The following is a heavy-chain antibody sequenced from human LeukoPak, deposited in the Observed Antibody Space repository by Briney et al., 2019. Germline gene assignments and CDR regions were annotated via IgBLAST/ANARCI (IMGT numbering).Heavy chain of an antibody. Sequence: GGSLRLSCAASGFTFSSYSMNWVRQAPGKGLEWVSYISSTSSPKYYADSVKGRLTISRDNSKNTLDLQMNSLKTDDTAVYYCARGVVNAYAAFDFWGQGTLVTVSS. V-gene: IGHV3-48*01. CDR2: ISSTSSPK. J-gene: IGHJ4*02. D-gene: IGHD3-16*01. CDR1: GFTFSSYS. CDR3: ARGVVNAYAAFDF.